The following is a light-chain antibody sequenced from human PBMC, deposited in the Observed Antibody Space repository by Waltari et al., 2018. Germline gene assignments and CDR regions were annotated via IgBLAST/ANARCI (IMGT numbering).Light chain of an antibody. CDR3: QHYVELPVT. CDR2: GAS. J-gene: IGKJ1*01. Sequence: EIVLTQSPGPLSLSPGERATVSCRTSQSVSRALAWYQQKPGQAPRLLIYGASTRATGIPDRFSGSGSGTVFSLTISRLEPYDFAGYDGQHYVELPVTFGQGTTVEI. CDR1: QSVSRA. V-gene: IGKV3-20*01.